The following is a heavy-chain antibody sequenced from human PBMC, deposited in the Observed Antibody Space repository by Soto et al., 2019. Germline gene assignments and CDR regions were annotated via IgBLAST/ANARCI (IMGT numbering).Heavy chain of an antibody. CDR1: GFTFSNDV. D-gene: IGHD2-15*01. V-gene: IGHV3-23*05. J-gene: IGHJ4*02. CDR3: VRTSLVVAAATREDY. Sequence: PGGSLRLSCAASGFTFSNDVMSWVRQTPGWGLEWVSAIDGSDSVTYYADSVRGRFTISRDNAKNTLYLQMNSLRAEDTAVYYCVRTSLVVAAATREDYWGQGTLVTVS. CDR2: IDGSDSVT.